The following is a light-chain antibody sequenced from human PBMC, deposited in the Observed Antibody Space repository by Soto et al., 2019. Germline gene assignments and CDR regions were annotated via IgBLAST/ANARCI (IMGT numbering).Light chain of an antibody. CDR2: DTS. CDR1: QSVRNY. Sequence: EIVLTQSPATLSLSPGERATLSCRASQSVRNYLAWYQQKPGQAPRLLIHDTSIRATGIPARFSGSGSGTDFSLTISSLEPEDFAIYFCLQRTNWPPWTFGQGTKVET. J-gene: IGKJ1*01. CDR3: LQRTNWPPWT. V-gene: IGKV3-11*01.